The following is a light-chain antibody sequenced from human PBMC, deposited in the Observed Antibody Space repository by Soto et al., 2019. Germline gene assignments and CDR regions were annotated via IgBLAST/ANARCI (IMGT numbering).Light chain of an antibody. Sequence: EIVMTQSPATLSVSPGERANLSCRASQSVGTKLAWYQQTPGQAPRLLIYGASSRATGIPDRFSGSGSGTDFTLTISRLEPEDFAVYYCQQYGSSPTTFGQGTKVDI. J-gene: IGKJ1*01. CDR1: QSVGTK. V-gene: IGKV3-20*01. CDR3: QQYGSSPTT. CDR2: GAS.